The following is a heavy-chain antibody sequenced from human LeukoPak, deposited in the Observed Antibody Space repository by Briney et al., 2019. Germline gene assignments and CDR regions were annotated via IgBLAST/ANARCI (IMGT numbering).Heavy chain of an antibody. V-gene: IGHV3-30*02. CDR3: AKSLSSSNAFDI. CDR2: IRYDGSNK. J-gene: IGHJ3*02. CDR1: GFTFSSYG. D-gene: IGHD6-6*01. Sequence: GGYLRLSCAASGFTFSSYGMHWVRQAPGKGLEWVAFIRYDGSNKYYADSVKGRFTISRDNSKNTLYLQMNSLRAEDTAVYYCAKSLSSSNAFDIWGQGTMVTVSS.